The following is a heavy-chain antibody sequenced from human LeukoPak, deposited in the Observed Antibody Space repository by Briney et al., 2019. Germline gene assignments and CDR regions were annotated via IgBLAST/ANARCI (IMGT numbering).Heavy chain of an antibody. CDR2: ISWNSGTI. Sequence: TGGSLRLSCAASGFTFDDYAMHWVRQAPGKGLEWVSGISWNSGTIGYADSVKGRFTISRDNAKNSLYLQMNSLRAEDTALYYCAKESAVVVVAALDYWGQGVLVTVSS. V-gene: IGHV3-9*01. CDR1: GFTFDDYA. J-gene: IGHJ4*02. CDR3: AKESAVVVVAALDY. D-gene: IGHD2-15*01.